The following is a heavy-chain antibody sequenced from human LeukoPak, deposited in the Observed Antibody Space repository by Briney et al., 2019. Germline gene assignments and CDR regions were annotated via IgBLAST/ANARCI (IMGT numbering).Heavy chain of an antibody. D-gene: IGHD3-10*01. CDR1: GFTFNRCG. CDR3: VKSSGTEDYGMDA. J-gene: IGHJ6*02. Sequence: GGSLRLSCVASGFTFNRCGMHWVRHAPGKELEWVARILYDGSREYYADSVEGRFTIARDNSKNTLYLEMNSLREEDTAVYYCVKSSGTEDYGMDAWGQGTTVTVSS. CDR2: ILYDGSRE. V-gene: IGHV3-30*02.